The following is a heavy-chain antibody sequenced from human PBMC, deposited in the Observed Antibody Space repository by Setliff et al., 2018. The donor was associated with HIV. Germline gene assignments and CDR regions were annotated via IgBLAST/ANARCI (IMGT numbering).Heavy chain of an antibody. CDR1: GYIFSSYA. J-gene: IGHJ6*03. Sequence: ASVKVSCKASGYIFSSYAFNWVRQAPGQGLEWMGWISAHNGNTNYAQKFQGRVTMTTDTSSSTAYMELRSLKSDDTAVYYCSSHNRETADDLLTAYYNYYYYTDVWGKGTTVTVSS. CDR2: ISAHNGNT. CDR3: SSHNRETADDLLTAYYNYYYYTDV. V-gene: IGHV1-18*01. D-gene: IGHD3-9*01.